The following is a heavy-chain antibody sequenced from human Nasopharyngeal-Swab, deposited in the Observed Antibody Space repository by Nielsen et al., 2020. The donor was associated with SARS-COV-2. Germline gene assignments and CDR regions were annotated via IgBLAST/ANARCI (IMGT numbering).Heavy chain of an antibody. D-gene: IGHD6-13*01. CDR1: GYTFTGYY. J-gene: IGHJ6*02. CDR3: AIPDPGSSWHKNYYYYGMDV. Sequence: ASVKVSYKASGYTFTGYYMHWVRQAPGQGLEWMGWINPNSGGTNYAQKFQGWVTMTRDTSISTAYMELSRLRSDDTAVYYCAIPDPGSSWHKNYYYYGMDVWGQGTTVTVFS. V-gene: IGHV1-2*04. CDR2: INPNSGGT.